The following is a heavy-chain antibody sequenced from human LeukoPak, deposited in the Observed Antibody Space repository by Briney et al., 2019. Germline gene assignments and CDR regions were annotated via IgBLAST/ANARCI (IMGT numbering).Heavy chain of an antibody. V-gene: IGHV4-59*01. CDR1: GGSISGYY. J-gene: IGHJ4*02. D-gene: IGHD1-26*01. CDR2: IFYSGST. Sequence: SETLSLTCTVSGGSISGYYWSWIRQPPGKGLEWIGYIFYSGSTNYNPSLKSRVTISVDTSKNQFSLKLSSVTAADTAVYYCARGEWDLLFDYWGQGTLVTVSS. CDR3: ARGEWDLLFDY.